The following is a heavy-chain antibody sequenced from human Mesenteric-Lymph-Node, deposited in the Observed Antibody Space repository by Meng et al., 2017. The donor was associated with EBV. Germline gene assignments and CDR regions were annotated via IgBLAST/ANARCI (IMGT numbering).Heavy chain of an antibody. V-gene: IGHV1-18*01. CDR1: GYTFSAYG. CDR2: ISPFNGNT. D-gene: IGHD5-12*01. Sequence: QVQLVQSGAEVKKPGASVKVTCKASGYTFSAYGISWVRQAPGQGLEWMGWISPFNGNTNYAQNLQDRVTMTTDTSTTTAYMELRNLRSDDTAVYYCARDVLGSGDYWGQGTLVTASS. CDR3: ARDVLGSGDY. J-gene: IGHJ4*02.